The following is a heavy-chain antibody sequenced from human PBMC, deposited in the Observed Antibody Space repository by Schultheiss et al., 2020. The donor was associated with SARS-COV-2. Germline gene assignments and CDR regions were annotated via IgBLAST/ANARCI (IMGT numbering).Heavy chain of an antibody. CDR3: TRDFQCSSTSCYYDYYYCMDV. CDR2: ISSNSSTI. CDR1: GFTFSSYS. Sequence: GGSLRLSCAASGFTFSSYSMNWVRQAPGKGLEWVAYISSNSSTIYYADSVKGRFTISRDNAKNSLYLQMNSLRAEDTAVYYCTRDFQCSSTSCYYDYYYCMDVWGKGTPVTVSS. V-gene: IGHV3-48*04. D-gene: IGHD2-2*01. J-gene: IGHJ6*03.